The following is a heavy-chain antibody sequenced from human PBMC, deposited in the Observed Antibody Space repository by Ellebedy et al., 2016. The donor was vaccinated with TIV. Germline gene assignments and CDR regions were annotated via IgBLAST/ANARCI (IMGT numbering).Heavy chain of an antibody. J-gene: IGHJ3*02. CDR1: GFTFSNYA. CDR3: ARDSHYDSSGYYYVGQSAFDI. CDR2: ISGSGGTT. Sequence: GESLKISXAASGFTFSNYAMTWVRQAPGKGLECVSAISGSGGTTYYADSVKGRFTTSRDNSKNTLYLQMNSLRAEDTALYYCARDSHYDSSGYYYVGQSAFDIWGQGTMVPVSS. D-gene: IGHD3-22*01. V-gene: IGHV3-23*01.